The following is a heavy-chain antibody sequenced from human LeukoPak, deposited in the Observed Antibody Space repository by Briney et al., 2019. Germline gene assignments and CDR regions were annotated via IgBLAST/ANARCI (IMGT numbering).Heavy chain of an antibody. CDR1: GFPFSSYW. Sequence: GGSLRLSCVASGFPFSSYWMTWVRQAPGKGLEWVANIKQDGSKKSYVDSVKGRFTISRDNAKNSLYLQMNSLRAKDTAIYYCTRVGYIDEGIDYWGQGTLVTVSS. D-gene: IGHD5-24*01. CDR3: TRVGYIDEGIDY. J-gene: IGHJ4*02. V-gene: IGHV3-7*04. CDR2: IKQDGSKK.